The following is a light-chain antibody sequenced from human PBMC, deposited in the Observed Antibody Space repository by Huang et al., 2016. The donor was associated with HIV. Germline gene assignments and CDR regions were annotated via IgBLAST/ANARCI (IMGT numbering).Light chain of an antibody. CDR1: QSVSSSY. V-gene: IGKV3-20*01. Sequence: EIVLTQSPGTLSLSPGERATLSCRASQSVSSSYLAWYQQNPGQAPRLLIFAASSRATGIPDRFIGSGSGTDFTLTISRLEPEDVAVYYCQQYGSSLLYTFGQGTKLEIK. CDR2: AAS. J-gene: IGKJ2*01. CDR3: QQYGSSLLYT.